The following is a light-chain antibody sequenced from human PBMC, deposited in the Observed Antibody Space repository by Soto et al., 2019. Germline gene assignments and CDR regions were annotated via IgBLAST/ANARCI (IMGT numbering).Light chain of an antibody. CDR1: QSISIW. CDR2: TAS. Sequence: DIQMTQSPSTLSASVGDRVTITCRASQSISIWLAWYQQKPGKAPKLLIYTASNLERGVPSRFSGSGSGTEFTLTISILQPDDFATYYCQQHNSYPRTFGQGTKVEIK. J-gene: IGKJ1*01. CDR3: QQHNSYPRT. V-gene: IGKV1-5*03.